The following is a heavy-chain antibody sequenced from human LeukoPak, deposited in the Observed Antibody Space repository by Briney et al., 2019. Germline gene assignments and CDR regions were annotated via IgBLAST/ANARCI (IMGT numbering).Heavy chain of an antibody. CDR3: TTIAAVTAADY. D-gene: IGHD2-21*02. J-gene: IGHJ4*02. CDR1: GFTFSNAW. Sequence: GGSLRLSCAASGFTFSNAWMSWVRQAPGKGLEWVGRIKSKTDGGTTDYAAPVKGRFTVSRDDSKNTLYLQLNSLKTEDTALYYCTTIAAVTAADYWGQGTLVTVSS. V-gene: IGHV3-15*01. CDR2: IKSKTDGGTT.